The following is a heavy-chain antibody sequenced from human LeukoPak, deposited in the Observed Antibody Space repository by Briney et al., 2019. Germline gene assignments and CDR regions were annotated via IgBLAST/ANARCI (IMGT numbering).Heavy chain of an antibody. Sequence: GGSLRLSCAASGFTFSKYGMHWVRQAPGKGLEWVAIISYDGSNKYYTDSVKGRFTISRDNTKNTLFLQMNSLRAEDTAVYYCAREEYWGQGTLVTVSS. J-gene: IGHJ4*02. CDR1: GFTFSKYG. CDR3: AREEY. V-gene: IGHV3-30*03. CDR2: ISYDGSNK.